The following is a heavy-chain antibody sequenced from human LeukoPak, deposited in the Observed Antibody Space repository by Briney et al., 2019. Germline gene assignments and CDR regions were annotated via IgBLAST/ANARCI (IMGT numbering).Heavy chain of an antibody. CDR2: IRSKSYGGTT. J-gene: IGHJ3*02. CDR1: GFTFSSYE. Sequence: GGSLRLSCAASGFTFSSYEMNWVRQAPGKGLEWIGFIRSKSYGGTTEYAASVKGRFTISRDDSKSIAYLQMHSLKTEDTAVYYCTRDPRYASAFDIWGQGTMVTVSS. CDR3: TRDPRYASAFDI. V-gene: IGHV3-49*04. D-gene: IGHD2-2*01.